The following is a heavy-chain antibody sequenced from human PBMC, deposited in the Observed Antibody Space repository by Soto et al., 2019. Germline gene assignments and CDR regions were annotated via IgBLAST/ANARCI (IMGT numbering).Heavy chain of an antibody. CDR3: GRALKDIVVVVVGPLFDY. Sequence: PSETLSLTCTVSGGAISIGGYYLSWIRQHPGKGLEWIGYIYYSGSTYYNPSLKSRVTISVDTSKNHFSLKLSSVTAADTAVYYCGRALKDIVVVVVGPLFDYWGQGNXVTVSS. D-gene: IGHD2-15*01. V-gene: IGHV4-31*03. J-gene: IGHJ4*02. CDR2: IYYSGST. CDR1: GGAISIGGYY.